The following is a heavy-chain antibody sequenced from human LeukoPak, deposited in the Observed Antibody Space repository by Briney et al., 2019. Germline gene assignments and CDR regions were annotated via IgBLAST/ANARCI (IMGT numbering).Heavy chain of an antibody. CDR3: ARGIPGYFGTSGYYYEY. CDR1: GGSISSSSYY. CDR2: IYYSGST. V-gene: IGHV4-39*07. D-gene: IGHD3-22*01. Sequence: SETLSLTCTVSGGSISSSSYYWGWIRQPPGKGLEWIGSIYYSGSTYYNPSLKSRVTISVDTSKNQFSLKLSSVTAADTAVYYCARGIPGYFGTSGYYYEYWGQGTLVTVSS. J-gene: IGHJ4*02.